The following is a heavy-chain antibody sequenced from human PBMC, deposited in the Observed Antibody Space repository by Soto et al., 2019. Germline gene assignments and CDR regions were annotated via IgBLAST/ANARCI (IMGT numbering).Heavy chain of an antibody. J-gene: IGHJ5*02. CDR2: IYYSGST. D-gene: IGHD4-17*01. Sequence: SETLSLTCTVSGGSISSSSYYWGWIRQPPGKGLEWIGSIYYSGSTYYNPSLKSRVTISVDTSKNQFSLKLSSVTAADTAVYYCARIDYDRRFDPWGQGTLVTVSS. CDR1: GGSISSSSYY. V-gene: IGHV4-39*01. CDR3: ARIDYDRRFDP.